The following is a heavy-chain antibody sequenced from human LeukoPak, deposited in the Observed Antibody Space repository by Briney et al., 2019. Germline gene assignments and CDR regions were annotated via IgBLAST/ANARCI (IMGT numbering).Heavy chain of an antibody. J-gene: IGHJ4*02. CDR3: AKDRAMYSYASFDY. D-gene: IGHD3-16*01. CDR2: ISGIGDAT. V-gene: IGHV3-23*01. CDR1: GFSLSSYE. Sequence: GGSLRLSCEASGFSLSSYEMNWVRQAPGKGLEWVSGISGIGDATFYADSVKGRFTISRDNSKNTLYLQTHSLRAEDTAVYHCAKDRAMYSYASFDYWGQGTLVIASS.